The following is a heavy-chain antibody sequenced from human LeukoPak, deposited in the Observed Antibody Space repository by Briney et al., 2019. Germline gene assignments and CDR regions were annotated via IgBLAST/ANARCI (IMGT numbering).Heavy chain of an antibody. D-gene: IGHD2-2*02. V-gene: IGHV1-69*04. J-gene: IGHJ4*02. Sequence: ASVKVSCKASGGTFSSYTISWVRQAPGQGLEWMGRIIPILGIANYAQKFQGRVTTTADKSTSAAYMELSSLRSEDTAVYHCARDRTPIVVVPAAIPCLSGWGQGTLVTVSS. CDR2: IIPILGIA. CDR3: ARDRTPIVVVPAAIPCLSG. CDR1: GGTFSSYT.